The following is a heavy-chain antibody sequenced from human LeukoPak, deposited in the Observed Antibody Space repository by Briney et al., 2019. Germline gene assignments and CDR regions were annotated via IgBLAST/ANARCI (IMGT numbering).Heavy chain of an antibody. CDR2: IYYSGST. V-gene: IGHV4-61*01. CDR3: ARDQGIWYFDL. J-gene: IGHJ2*01. D-gene: IGHD1-14*01. CDR1: GGSISSSSYY. Sequence: PSETLSLTCTVSGGSISSSSYYWSWIRQPPGKGLEWIGYIYYSGSTNYNPSLKSRVTISVDTSKNQFSLKLSSVTAADTAVYYCARDQGIWYFDLWGRGTLVTVSS.